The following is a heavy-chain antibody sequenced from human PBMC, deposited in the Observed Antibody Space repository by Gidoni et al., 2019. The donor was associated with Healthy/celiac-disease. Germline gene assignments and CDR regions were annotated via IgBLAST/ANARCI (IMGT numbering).Heavy chain of an antibody. CDR2: INHSGST. V-gene: IGHV4-34*01. D-gene: IGHD3-10*01. J-gene: IGHJ4*02. CDR3: ARRYGRFGVSIDY. CDR1: GGSFSGYY. Sequence: QVQLQQWGAGLLKPSETLSLTCVVYGGSFSGYYWSWIRQPPGKGLEWIGEINHSGSTNYNPSLKSRVTISVDTSKNQFSLKLSSVTAADTAVYYCARRYGRFGVSIDYWGQGTLVTVSS.